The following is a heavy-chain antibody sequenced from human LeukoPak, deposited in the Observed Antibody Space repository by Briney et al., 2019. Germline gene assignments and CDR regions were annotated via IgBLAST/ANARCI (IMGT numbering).Heavy chain of an antibody. CDR1: GGTFSSYA. J-gene: IGHJ4*02. Sequence: SVKVPCKASGGTFSSYAISWVRQAPGQGLEWMGGIIPIFGTANYAQKFQGRVTITADESTSTAYMELSSLRSEDTAAYYCASGWDSSGYPHYWGQGTLVTVSS. D-gene: IGHD3-22*01. CDR2: IIPIFGTA. CDR3: ASGWDSSGYPHY. V-gene: IGHV1-69*13.